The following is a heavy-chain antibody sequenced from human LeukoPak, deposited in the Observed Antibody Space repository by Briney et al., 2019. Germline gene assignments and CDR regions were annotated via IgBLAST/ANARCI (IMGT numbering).Heavy chain of an antibody. CDR2: INPSGGST. CDR3: ARTVGDIVVVRLDY. CDR1: GYTFPSYY. J-gene: IGHJ4*02. D-gene: IGHD2-2*01. Sequence: ASVKVSCKPSGYTFPSYYMHTVRQAPGQGLEWMGIINPSGGSTSYAQKFQGRVTMTRDTSTSTVYMELSSLRSEDTAVYYCARTVGDIVVVRLDYWGQGTLVTVSS. V-gene: IGHV1-46*01.